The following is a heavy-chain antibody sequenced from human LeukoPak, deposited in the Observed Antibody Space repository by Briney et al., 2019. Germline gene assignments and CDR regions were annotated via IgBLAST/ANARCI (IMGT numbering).Heavy chain of an antibody. CDR1: GGSISSYY. CDR2: IYTSGST. CDR3: ARDPGSTSSYYYYGMDV. V-gene: IGHV4-4*07. Sequence: SETLSLTCTVSGGSISSYYWSWIRQPAGKGLKWIGRIYTSGSTNYNPSLKSRVTMSVDTSKNQFSLKLSSVTAADTAVYYCARDPGSTSSYYYYGMDVWGQGTTVTVSS. J-gene: IGHJ6*02. D-gene: IGHD2-2*01.